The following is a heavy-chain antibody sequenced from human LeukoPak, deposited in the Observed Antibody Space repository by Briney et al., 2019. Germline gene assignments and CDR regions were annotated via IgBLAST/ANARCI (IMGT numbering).Heavy chain of an antibody. CDR2: IYYSGST. CDR3: ARDLLYCGGDCYSGDYYYYGMDV. Sequence: SETLSLTCTVSGGSISSYYWSWIRQPPGKGLEWIGYIYYSGSTNYNPSLKSRVTISVDTSKNQFSLKLSSATAADTAVYYCARDLLYCGGDCYSGDYYYYGMDVWGQGTTVTVSS. D-gene: IGHD2-21*02. J-gene: IGHJ6*02. CDR1: GGSISSYY. V-gene: IGHV4-59*01.